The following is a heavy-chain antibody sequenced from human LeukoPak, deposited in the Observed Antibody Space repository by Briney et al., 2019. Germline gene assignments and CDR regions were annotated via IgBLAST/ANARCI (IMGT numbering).Heavy chain of an antibody. D-gene: IGHD5-18*01. CDR1: GFTFSSYA. J-gene: IGHJ4*02. CDR3: AKYGYRFFDY. V-gene: IGHV3-23*01. CDR2: ISGSGGST. Sequence: GGSLRLSCAASGFTFSSYAMSWVRQAPGKGLEWVSVISGSGGSTNYAHSVKGRFTIYTENSKITLYLQMNSLRAEDTAVYYCAKYGYRFFDYWGQGTLVTVSS.